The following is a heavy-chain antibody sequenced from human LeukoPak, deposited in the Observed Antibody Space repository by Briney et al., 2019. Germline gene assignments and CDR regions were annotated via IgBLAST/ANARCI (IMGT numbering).Heavy chain of an antibody. CDR1: GFTFSSYW. J-gene: IGHJ6*02. D-gene: IGHD1-26*01. CDR3: ARDEPHSLKRYYYYYGMDV. CDR2: IKQDGSEK. V-gene: IGHV3-7*03. Sequence: GGSLRLSCAASGFTFSSYWMSWVRQAPGKGLEWVANIKQDGSEKYYVDSVKGRFTISRGNAKNSLYLQMTSLRAEDTAVYYCARDEPHSLKRYYYYYGMDVWGQGTTVTVSS.